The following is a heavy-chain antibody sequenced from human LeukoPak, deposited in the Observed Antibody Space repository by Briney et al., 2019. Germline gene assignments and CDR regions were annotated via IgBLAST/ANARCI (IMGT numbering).Heavy chain of an antibody. D-gene: IGHD6-19*01. V-gene: IGHV3-48*01. CDR3: ARDQWLAYYYHGMDV. Sequence: PGGSLRLSCAASGFTFSSYAKNCVRQAPGKGLEWVSYITNNGSTIYYADSVKGRFTISRDKAENSLYLQMNSLRAEDTAIYYCARDQWLAYYYHGMDVWGQGTTVTVSS. CDR2: ITNNGSTI. CDR1: GFTFSSYA. J-gene: IGHJ6*02.